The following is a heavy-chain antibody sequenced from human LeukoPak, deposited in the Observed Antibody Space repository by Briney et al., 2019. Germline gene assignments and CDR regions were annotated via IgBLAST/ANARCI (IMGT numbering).Heavy chain of an antibody. Sequence: SETLSLTCAVYGGSFSGYYWSWIRQPPGKGLEWIGEINHSGSTNYNPSLKSRVTISVDTSKNHFSLKLSSVTAADTALYYCARGRWLPLYFDYRDQGTLVTVSS. CDR1: GGSFSGYY. V-gene: IGHV4-34*01. D-gene: IGHD5-24*01. J-gene: IGHJ4*02. CDR2: INHSGST. CDR3: ARGRWLPLYFDY.